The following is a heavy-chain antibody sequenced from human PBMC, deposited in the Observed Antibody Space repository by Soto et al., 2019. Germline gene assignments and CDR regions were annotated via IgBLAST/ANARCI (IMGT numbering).Heavy chain of an antibody. V-gene: IGHV3-9*01. CDR3: AKSTGGTANGLDV. Sequence: EVQLVESGGNVVQPGRSLRLSGAASGFSFGDYAMHWVRQAPGKGLEWVSGISWKSASIGYADSVKGRFTISRDNAKKSLYLQMNNLRAEDTALYYCAKSTGGTANGLDVWGQGTAVTVSS. D-gene: IGHD2-8*02. J-gene: IGHJ6*02. CDR2: ISWKSASI. CDR1: GFSFGDYA.